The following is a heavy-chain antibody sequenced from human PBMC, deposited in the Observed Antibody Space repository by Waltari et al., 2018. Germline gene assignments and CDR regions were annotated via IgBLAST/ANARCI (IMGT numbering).Heavy chain of an antibody. J-gene: IGHJ4*02. CDR1: GYTFTSYD. Sequence: QVQLVQSGAEVKKPGASVKVSCKASGYTFTSYDINWVRQATGQGLEWMGWMNPNSGNTGYAKKCQGRVTMTRNTSISTAYMELSSRRSEDTAVYYCAAYSSSPQEFFDYWGQGTLVTVSS. CDR2: MNPNSGNT. D-gene: IGHD6-6*01. CDR3: AAYSSSPQEFFDY. V-gene: IGHV1-8*01.